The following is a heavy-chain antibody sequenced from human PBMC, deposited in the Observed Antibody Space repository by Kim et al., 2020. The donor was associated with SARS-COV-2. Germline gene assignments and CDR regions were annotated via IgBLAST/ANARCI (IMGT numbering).Heavy chain of an antibody. CDR1: GFTFSSYA. CDR3: AKDRIHYGSGTDAFDI. V-gene: IGHV3-23*01. J-gene: IGHJ3*02. CDR2: ISGSGGST. Sequence: GGSLRLSCAASGFTFSSYAMSWVRQAPGKGLEWVSAISGSGGSTYYADSVKGRFTISRDNSKNTLYLQMNSLRAEDTAVYYCAKDRIHYGSGTDAFDIWGQGTMVTVSS. D-gene: IGHD3-10*01.